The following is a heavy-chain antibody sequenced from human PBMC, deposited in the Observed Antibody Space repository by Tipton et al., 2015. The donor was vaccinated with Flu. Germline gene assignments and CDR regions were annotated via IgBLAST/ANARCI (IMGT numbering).Heavy chain of an antibody. CDR3: ARGDDLGSAVY. Sequence: TLSLTCSVSGVSLGTSGYYWSWIRQLPGKGLEWIGYIFYSGSLYYNPSVIGRAQISIDTSRNEVSLRLTSVSVADTAIFYCARGDDLGSAVYWGPGKRVTVSS. CDR2: IFYSGSL. D-gene: IGHD3-10*01. V-gene: IGHV4-31*03. CDR1: GVSLGTSGYY. J-gene: IGHJ4*02.